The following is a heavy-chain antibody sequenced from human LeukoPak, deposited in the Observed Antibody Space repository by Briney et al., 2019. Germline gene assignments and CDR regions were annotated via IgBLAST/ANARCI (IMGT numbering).Heavy chain of an antibody. V-gene: IGHV4-4*09. D-gene: IGHD1-26*01. Sequence: KSSETLSLTCIVSGGSITGYYWSWIRQPAGKGLEWIGHIFTSGTSNYNPSLKSRVTISVDTSKNQVSLKLNSVTAADAAIYYCARVIEVGVDYYYPYMDVWGKGTTVIVSS. CDR1: GGSITGYY. CDR2: IFTSGTS. J-gene: IGHJ6*03. CDR3: ARVIEVGVDYYYPYMDV.